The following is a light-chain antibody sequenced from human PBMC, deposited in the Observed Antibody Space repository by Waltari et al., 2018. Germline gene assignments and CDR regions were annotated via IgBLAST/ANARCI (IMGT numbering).Light chain of an antibody. V-gene: IGKV1-39*01. CDR3: QQSYSTPPDT. Sequence: EIQMTKPPSSLSASVGDRVPIACRASQSISTFLNWYQQKPVENPKLLIYTTSNLQSGVPSRFSGSGSGTDFTLTINDLHPEDFATYYCQQSYSTPPDTFGQGTKLEIK. CDR1: QSISTF. J-gene: IGKJ2*01. CDR2: TTS.